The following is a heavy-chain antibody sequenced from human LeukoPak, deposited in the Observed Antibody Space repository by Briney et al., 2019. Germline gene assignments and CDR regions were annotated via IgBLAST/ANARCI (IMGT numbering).Heavy chain of an antibody. CDR2: IYYSGST. V-gene: IGHV4-31*03. CDR1: GGSISSGGYY. D-gene: IGHD6-13*01. J-gene: IGHJ4*02. CDR3: ARYSSSWNFDY. Sequence: SETLSLTCTVSGGSISSGGYYWSWIRQHPGKGLEWIGYIYYSGSTYYNPSLKSRVTISVDTSKNQFSLKLSSVTAADTAVYYCARYSSSWNFDYWGQGTLVTVSS.